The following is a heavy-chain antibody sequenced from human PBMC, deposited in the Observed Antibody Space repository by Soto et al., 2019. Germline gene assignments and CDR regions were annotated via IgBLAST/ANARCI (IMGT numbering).Heavy chain of an antibody. V-gene: IGHV4-39*01. J-gene: IGHJ4*02. CDR3: ARHRACNTACDFDY. CDR2: VAYTGTT. D-gene: IGHD2-15*01. CDR1: VDSIDSHDSH. Sequence: PSETLSLTCFVSVDSIDSHDSHWSWILQSPGKGLEWIGTVAYTGTTYYPPPLRGRVTVSADTSKNSFSLKLTSVTAADTAVYYCARHRACNTACDFDYWGQGTLVTVSS.